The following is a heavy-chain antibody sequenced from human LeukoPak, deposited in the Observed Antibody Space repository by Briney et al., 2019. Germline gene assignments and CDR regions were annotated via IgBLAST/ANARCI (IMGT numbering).Heavy chain of an antibody. CDR3: AKDANYYNSMSGLDV. D-gene: IGHD3-22*01. CDR1: GFTFNGSA. Sequence: GGSLRLSCAASGFTFNGSAMHWVRQASGKGLEWVGRIRSKANSYATAYAASVKGRFTISRDDSKNTAYLQMNSLKTEDTAVYYCAKDANYYNSMSGLDVWGQGTTVTVSS. J-gene: IGHJ6*02. CDR2: IRSKANSYAT. V-gene: IGHV3-73*01.